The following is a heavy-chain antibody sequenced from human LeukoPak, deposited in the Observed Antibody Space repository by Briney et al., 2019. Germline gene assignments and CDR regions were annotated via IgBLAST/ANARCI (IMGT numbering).Heavy chain of an antibody. V-gene: IGHV3-74*01. Sequence: GGSLRLSCATSGFTFGNYWMSWLRQAPGKGLVWVSRIRSDGGATTYAESVKGRFTISRDNARNTLYLQMSSLRVDDTAVYYCAKSDWFDPCGRGILVTVSS. CDR2: IRSDGGAT. CDR1: GFTFGNYW. CDR3: AKSDWFDP. J-gene: IGHJ5*02.